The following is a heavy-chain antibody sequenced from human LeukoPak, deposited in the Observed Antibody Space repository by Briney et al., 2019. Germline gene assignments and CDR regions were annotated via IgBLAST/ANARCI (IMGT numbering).Heavy chain of an antibody. CDR2: INPNSGGT. J-gene: IGHJ5*02. CDR3: ARARIAAQGLNWFDP. CDR1: GYTFTGYY. Sequence: ASVKVSCKASGYTFTGYYMHWVRQAPGQGLGWMGWINPNSGGTNYAQKFQGRVTMTRDTSISTAYMELSRLRSDDTAVYYCARARIAAQGLNWFDPWGQGTLVTVSS. D-gene: IGHD6-13*01. V-gene: IGHV1-2*02.